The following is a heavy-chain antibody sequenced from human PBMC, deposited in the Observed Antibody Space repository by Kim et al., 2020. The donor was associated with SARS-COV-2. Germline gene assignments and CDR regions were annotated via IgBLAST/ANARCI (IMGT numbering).Heavy chain of an antibody. J-gene: IGHJ6*02. CDR3: ASLQYNYYYYGMDV. CDR2: INSDGSST. V-gene: IGHV3-74*01. CDR1: GFTFSSYW. Sequence: GGSLRLSCAASGFTFSSYWMHWVRQAPGKGLVWVSRINSDGSSTSYADPVKGRFTISRDNAKNTLYLQMNSLRAEDTAVYYCASLQYNYYYYGMDVWGQGTTVTVSS. D-gene: IGHD4-4*01.